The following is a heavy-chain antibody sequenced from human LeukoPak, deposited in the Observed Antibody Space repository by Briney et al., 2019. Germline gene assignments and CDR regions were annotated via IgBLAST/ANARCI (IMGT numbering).Heavy chain of an antibody. D-gene: IGHD5-18*01. J-gene: IGHJ4*02. CDR2: IIAYNGNT. Sequence: GASVKVSCKASGYTFTSYGISWVRQAPGQGLEWVGWIIAYNGNTNYAQKLQGRVTMTTDTSTSTAYMELRSLRSDDTAVYYCARSAATAMVTYYFDYWGQGTLVTVSS. V-gene: IGHV1-18*01. CDR3: ARSAATAMVTYYFDY. CDR1: GYTFTSYG.